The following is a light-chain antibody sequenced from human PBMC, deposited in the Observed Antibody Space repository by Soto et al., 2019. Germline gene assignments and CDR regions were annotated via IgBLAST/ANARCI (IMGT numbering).Light chain of an antibody. CDR1: QSILYSADNKNY. J-gene: IGKJ1*01. Sequence: DIVITQSPDSLAFSLGERATINCKSSQSILYSADNKNYLAWYQQKPGQPPKLLIYWASTRESGVPDRFSGSGSGTDFTLTISSLQAEDVAVYYCQQYYSTPWTFGQGTRWIP. V-gene: IGKV4-1*01. CDR3: QQYYSTPWT. CDR2: WAS.